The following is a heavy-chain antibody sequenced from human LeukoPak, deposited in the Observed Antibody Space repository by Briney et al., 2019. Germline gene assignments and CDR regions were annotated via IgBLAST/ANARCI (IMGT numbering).Heavy chain of an antibody. D-gene: IGHD3-22*01. J-gene: IGHJ4*02. CDR1: GGTFSSYA. CDR2: IIPILGIA. Sequence: ASVKVSCKASGGTFSSYAISWVRQAPGQGLEWMGRIIPILGIADYAQKFQGRVTITADKSTSTAYMELSSLRSEDTAVYYCARVSYDSSGYSYWGQGTLVTVSS. V-gene: IGHV1-69*04. CDR3: ARVSYDSSGYSY.